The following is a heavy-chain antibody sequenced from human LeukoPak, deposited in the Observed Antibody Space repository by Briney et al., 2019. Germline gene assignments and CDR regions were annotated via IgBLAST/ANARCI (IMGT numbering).Heavy chain of an antibody. Sequence: GGSLRLSCAASGFMFSSYAMTWGRQAPGRGLEWVSTISGSGGSTYYADSVKGRFTISRDNSKNTLYLQMNSLRAEDTAVYYCAKEDPPQTIVGPLDYWGQGTLVTVSS. CDR1: GFMFSSYA. CDR3: AKEDPPQTIVGPLDY. D-gene: IGHD1-26*01. V-gene: IGHV3-23*01. J-gene: IGHJ4*02. CDR2: ISGSGGST.